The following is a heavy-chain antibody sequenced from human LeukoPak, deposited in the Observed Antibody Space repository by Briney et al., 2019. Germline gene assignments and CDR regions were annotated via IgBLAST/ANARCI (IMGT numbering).Heavy chain of an antibody. CDR2: IIPIFGTA. D-gene: IGHD2-2*01. J-gene: IGHJ4*02. CDR3: AVVVSDYYFDY. V-gene: IGHV1-69*01. Sequence: ASVKVSCKASGGTFSSYAISWVRQAPGQGLEWMGGIIPIFGTANYAQKFQGRVTITADESTSTAYMELSSLRSEDTAVYYCAVVVSDYYFDYWGQGTLVTVSS. CDR1: GGTFSSYA.